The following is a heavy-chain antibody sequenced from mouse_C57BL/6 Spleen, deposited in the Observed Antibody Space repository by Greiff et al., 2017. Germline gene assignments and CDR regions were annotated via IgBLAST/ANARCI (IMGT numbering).Heavy chain of an antibody. J-gene: IGHJ1*03. D-gene: IGHD1-3*01. CDR2: IYPSDSET. Sequence: QVQLQQPGAELVRPGSSVKLSCKASGYTFTSYWMDWVKQRPGQGLEWIGNIYPSDSETHYNQKFKDKATLTVDKSSSTAYMQLSSLTSEDSAVYYCAGGKGWYFDVWGTGTTVTVTS. CDR1: GYTFTSYW. V-gene: IGHV1-61*01. CDR3: AGGKGWYFDV.